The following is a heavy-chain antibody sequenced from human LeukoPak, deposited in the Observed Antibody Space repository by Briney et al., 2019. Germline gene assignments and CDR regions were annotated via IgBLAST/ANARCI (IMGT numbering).Heavy chain of an antibody. CDR1: GGSISSHY. J-gene: IGHJ5*02. CDR3: ARWHDFWSGCRFDP. Sequence: SETLSLTCTVSGGSISSHYWSWIRQPPGKGLEWIGYIYYSGCTNYNPSLKSRVTISVDTSKNQFSLKLSSVTAADTAVYYCARWHDFWSGCRFDPWGQGTLVTVSS. V-gene: IGHV4-59*11. D-gene: IGHD3-3*01. CDR2: IYYSGCT.